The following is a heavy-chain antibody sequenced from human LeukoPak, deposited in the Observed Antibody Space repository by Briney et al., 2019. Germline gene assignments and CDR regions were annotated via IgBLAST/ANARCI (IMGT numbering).Heavy chain of an antibody. CDR2: IYYSGST. D-gene: IGHD2-2*01. Sequence: SETLSLTCTVSGGSISSCYWSWIRQPPGKGLEWIGYIYYSGSTNYNPSLKSRVTISVDTSKNQFSLKLSSVTAADTAVYYCASLPHCSSTSCYEGWFDPWGQGTLVTVSS. J-gene: IGHJ5*02. CDR3: ASLPHCSSTSCYEGWFDP. V-gene: IGHV4-59*08. CDR1: GGSISSCY.